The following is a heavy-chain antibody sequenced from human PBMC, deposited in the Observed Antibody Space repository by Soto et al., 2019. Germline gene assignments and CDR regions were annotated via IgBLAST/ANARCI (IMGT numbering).Heavy chain of an antibody. CDR2: VSIGGST. CDR1: GFTFSSYA. CDR3: ANRRGAGGHFDY. Sequence: DVQLLESGGGLVQPEGSLRLSCAASGFTFSSYAMGWVRQGPGKGLEWVAVVSIGGSTHYADSVRGRFTISRENSKNTRSLQMNSLAAEDTAVYFCANRRGAGGHFDYWGQGALVTVSS. D-gene: IGHD2-15*01. J-gene: IGHJ4*02. V-gene: IGHV3-23*01.